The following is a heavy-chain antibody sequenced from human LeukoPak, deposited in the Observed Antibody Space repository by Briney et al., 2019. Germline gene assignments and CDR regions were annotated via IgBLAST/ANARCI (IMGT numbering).Heavy chain of an antibody. CDR1: GYTFTSYA. J-gene: IGHJ4*02. CDR2: INAGNGNT. D-gene: IGHD6-19*01. CDR3: ARDRSGVGTEWLVPGI. Sequence: ASVKVSCKASGYTFTSYAMHWVRQAPGQRLEWMGWINAGNGNTKYSQEFQGRVTITRDTSASTAYMELSSLRSGDMAVYYCARDRSGVGTEWLVPGIWGQGTLVTVSS. V-gene: IGHV1-3*03.